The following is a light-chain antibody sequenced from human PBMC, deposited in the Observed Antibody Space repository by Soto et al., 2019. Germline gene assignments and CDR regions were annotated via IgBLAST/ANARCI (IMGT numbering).Light chain of an antibody. J-gene: IGLJ2*01. Sequence: QSVLTQPPSASGTPGQRVTLSCSGRSSNIGGHYVHWYQQLQGMALQLLIYWSTQRPSGVPDRISGSKSGTSSSLAISGLRSEDEPDYDCAAWDDILGGPLFVRGTTLTVL. CDR1: SSNIGGHY. CDR2: WST. V-gene: IGLV1-47*01. CDR3: AAWDDILGGPL.